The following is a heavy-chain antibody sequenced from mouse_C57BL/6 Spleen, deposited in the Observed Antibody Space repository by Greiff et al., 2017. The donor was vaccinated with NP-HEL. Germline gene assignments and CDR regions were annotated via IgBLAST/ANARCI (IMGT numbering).Heavy chain of an antibody. CDR2: ISYSGST. V-gene: IGHV3-1*01. J-gene: IGHJ4*01. CDR3: ASLYGNYWAMDY. CDR1: GYSITSGYD. Sequence: EVHLVESGPGMVKPSQSLSLTCTVTGYSITSGYDWHWIRHFPGNKLEWMGYISYSGSTNYNPSLKSRISITHNTSKNHFFLKLNSVTTEDTATYYCASLYGNYWAMDYWGQGTSVTVSS. D-gene: IGHD2-1*01.